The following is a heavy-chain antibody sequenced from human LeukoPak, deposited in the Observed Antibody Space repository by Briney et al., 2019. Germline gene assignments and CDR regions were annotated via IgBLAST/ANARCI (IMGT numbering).Heavy chain of an antibody. CDR1: GFTVSSNY. CDR2: IYSGGRT. V-gene: IGHV3-53*01. D-gene: IGHD5-24*01. CDR3: ARDDRDGYNWGYFDY. Sequence: GGSLRLSCAASGFTVSSNYMSWVRQAPGKGLEWVPVIYSGGRTYYADSVKGRFTISRDNSKNTLYLRMNSLRAEDTAVYYCARDDRDGYNWGYFDYWGQGTLVTVSS. J-gene: IGHJ4*02.